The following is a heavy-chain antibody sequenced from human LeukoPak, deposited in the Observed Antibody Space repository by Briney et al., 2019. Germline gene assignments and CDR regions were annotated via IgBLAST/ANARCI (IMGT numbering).Heavy chain of an antibody. CDR3: ARGPNNYGDYYRLGAFDI. J-gene: IGHJ3*02. D-gene: IGHD4-17*01. Sequence: SETLSLTCAVYGGSFSGYYWSWIRQPPGKGLEWIGEINHSGSTNYNPSLKGRVTISVDTSKNQLSLKLSSVTAADTAVYYCARGPNNYGDYYRLGAFDIWGQGTMVTVSS. CDR2: INHSGST. V-gene: IGHV4-34*01. CDR1: GGSFSGYY.